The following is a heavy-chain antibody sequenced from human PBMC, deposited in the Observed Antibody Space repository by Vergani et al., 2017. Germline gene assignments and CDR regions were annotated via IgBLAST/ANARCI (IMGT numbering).Heavy chain of an antibody. CDR1: GGSISNYY. D-gene: IGHD2-2*01. CDR3: ARGYSTSGFDY. J-gene: IGHJ4*02. CDR2: SHYSGST. V-gene: IGHV4-59*01. Sequence: QVQLQESGPGLVKPSETLSLTCTVSGGSISNYYWGWIRQPPGKGLEWIGNSHYSGSTNYNPSLKGRVTISLDTSKNQFSLKLSSVTAADTAVYYCARGYSTSGFDYWGQGTLVTVSS.